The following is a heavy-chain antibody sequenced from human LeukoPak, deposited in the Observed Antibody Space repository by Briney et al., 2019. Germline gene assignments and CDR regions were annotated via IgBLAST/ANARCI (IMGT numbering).Heavy chain of an antibody. Sequence: GASVKVSCKASGYTFISYGISWVRQAPGQGLEWMGWISAYNGNTNYAQKLQGRVTMTTDTSTSTAYMELRSLRSDDTAVYYCARVEVWFGELLYGWFDPWGQGTLVTVSS. CDR2: ISAYNGNT. D-gene: IGHD3-10*01. V-gene: IGHV1-18*04. J-gene: IGHJ5*02. CDR1: GYTFISYG. CDR3: ARVEVWFGELLYGWFDP.